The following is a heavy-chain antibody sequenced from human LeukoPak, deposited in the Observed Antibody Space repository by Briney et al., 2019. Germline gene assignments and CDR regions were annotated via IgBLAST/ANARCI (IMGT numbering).Heavy chain of an antibody. V-gene: IGHV4-59*01. CDR3: AGAVLGGFWFDP. J-gene: IGHJ5*02. CDR2: MYHSGST. CDR1: GGSITNYY. D-gene: IGHD2-15*01. Sequence: PSETLSLTCTVSGGSITNYYWSWIRQPPRKGLEWIGYMYHSGSTNYNPSLKSRVTISVDTSKHQFSLRMNSVTAADTAVYYCAGAVLGGFWFDPWGQGTLVTVSS.